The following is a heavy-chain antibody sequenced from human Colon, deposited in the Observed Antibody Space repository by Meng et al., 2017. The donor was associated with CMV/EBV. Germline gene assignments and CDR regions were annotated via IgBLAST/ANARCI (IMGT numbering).Heavy chain of an antibody. CDR3: ARDGSTLGSGSYFY. D-gene: IGHD3-10*01. CDR2: ISYSSQYK. J-gene: IGHJ4*02. V-gene: IGHV3-21*01. Sequence: ASGFRFLSYSMNWVRQGPGKGLEWVSSISYSSQYKNYADAVQGRFTISRDNGKNSLYLQMNNLRAEDTAVYYCARDGSTLGSGSYFYWGQGTLVTVSS. CDR1: GFRFLSYS.